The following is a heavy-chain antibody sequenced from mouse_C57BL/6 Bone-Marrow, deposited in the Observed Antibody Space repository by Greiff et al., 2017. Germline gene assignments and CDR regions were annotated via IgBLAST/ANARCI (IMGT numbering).Heavy chain of an antibody. D-gene: IGHD1-1*01. Sequence: VQLQQPGAELVKPGASVKLSCKASGYTFTSYWMHWVKQRPGQGLEWIGMIHPNSGSTNYNEKFKSKATLTVDKSSSTAYMQLSSLTSEDSAVYCCAREYYGIAWFAYWGQGTLVTVSA. CDR3: AREYYGIAWFAY. V-gene: IGHV1-64*01. CDR2: IHPNSGST. CDR1: GYTFTSYW. J-gene: IGHJ3*01.